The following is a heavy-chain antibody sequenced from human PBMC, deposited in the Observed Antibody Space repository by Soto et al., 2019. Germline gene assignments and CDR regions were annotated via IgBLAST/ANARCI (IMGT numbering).Heavy chain of an antibody. V-gene: IGHV3-23*01. CDR2: ISGSGGST. CDR1: GFTFRNYA. Sequence: PGGSLRLSCAASGFTFRNYAMRWVRQAPGKGLEWVSAISGSGGSTYYADSAKGRFTISRDNSKNTLYLQMNSLRAEDTAVYYCASLKSSGIAVAISWGYYYYGMDVWGQGTTVTVSS. CDR3: ASLKSSGIAVAISWGYYYYGMDV. D-gene: IGHD6-19*01. J-gene: IGHJ6*02.